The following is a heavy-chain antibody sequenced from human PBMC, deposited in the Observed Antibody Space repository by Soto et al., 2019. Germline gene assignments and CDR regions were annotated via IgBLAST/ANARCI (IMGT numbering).Heavy chain of an antibody. CDR3: ARGVYGAYLDY. V-gene: IGHV4-61*01. CDR1: GGSVSSGSYY. J-gene: IGHJ4*02. D-gene: IGHD3-10*01. Sequence: SETLSLTCTVSGGSVSSGSYYWSWIRQPPGKGLEWIGYIYYSGSTNYNPSLKSRVTISVDTSKNQFSLKLSSVTAADRALYFCARGVYGAYLDYWGQGIPVTSPQ. CDR2: IYYSGST.